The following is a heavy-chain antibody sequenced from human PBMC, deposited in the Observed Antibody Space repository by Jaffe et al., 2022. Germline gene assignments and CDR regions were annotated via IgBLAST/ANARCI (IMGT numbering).Heavy chain of an antibody. V-gene: IGHV4-38-2*01. D-gene: IGHD6-13*01. CDR3: ARLGYSREFDY. CDR2: IYHSGST. J-gene: IGHJ4*02. Sequence: QVQLQESGPGLVKPSETLSLTCAVSGYSISSGYYWGWIRQPPGKGLEWIGSIYHSGSTYYNPSLKSRVTISVDTSKNQFSLKLSSVTAADTAVYYCARLGYSREFDYWGQGTLVTVSS. CDR1: GYSISSGYY.